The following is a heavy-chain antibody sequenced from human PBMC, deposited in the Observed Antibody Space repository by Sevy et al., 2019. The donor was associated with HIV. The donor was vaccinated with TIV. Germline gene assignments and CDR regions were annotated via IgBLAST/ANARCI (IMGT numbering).Heavy chain of an antibody. CDR3: ARDPWGRQLPPSGWFDP. CDR2: ISYDGSNK. V-gene: IGHV3-30-3*01. Sequence: GGSLRLSCAASGFTFSSYAMHWVRHAPGKGLEWVAVISYDGSNKYYADSVKGRFTISRDNSKNTLYLQMNSLSAEDTAVYYCARDPWGRQLPPSGWFDPWGQGTLVTVSS. J-gene: IGHJ5*02. CDR1: GFTFSSYA. D-gene: IGHD2-2*01.